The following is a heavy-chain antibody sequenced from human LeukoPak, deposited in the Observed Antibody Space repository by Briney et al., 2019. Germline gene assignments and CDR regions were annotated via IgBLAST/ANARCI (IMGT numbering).Heavy chain of an antibody. CDR3: AKDYGPKQLVFFDS. CDR1: GFTFRSYA. CDR2: ISENGGTT. D-gene: IGHD6-13*01. J-gene: IGHJ4*02. V-gene: IGHV3-23*01. Sequence: GGSLRLSCAASGFTFRSYALSWVGQAPGKGLEWVSGISENGGTTFYADSVKGRLTITRDNYKNTLYVQMNSLRCEDTAVYYCAKDYGPKQLVFFDSWGQGTLVTVSS.